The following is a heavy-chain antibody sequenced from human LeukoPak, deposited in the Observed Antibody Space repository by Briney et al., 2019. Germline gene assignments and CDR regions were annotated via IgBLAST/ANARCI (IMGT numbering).Heavy chain of an antibody. CDR3: ARGGLLLWFGELLSHAFDI. Sequence: SETLSLTCTVSGGSISSGSYYWSWIRQPAGKGLEWIVRIYTSGITNYNPSLKSRVTISVDTCENQFSLKLSSVTAADTAVYYCARGGLLLWFGELLSHAFDIWGQGTMVTVSS. V-gene: IGHV4-61*02. CDR2: IYTSGIT. D-gene: IGHD3-10*01. CDR1: GGSISSGSYY. J-gene: IGHJ3*02.